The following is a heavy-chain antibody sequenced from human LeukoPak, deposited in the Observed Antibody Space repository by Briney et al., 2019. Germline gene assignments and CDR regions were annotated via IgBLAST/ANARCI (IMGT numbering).Heavy chain of an antibody. Sequence: GGSLRLSCAASGFTFSSYAMSWFRQAPGKGLEWVGFIGSKAYGGTADYAASVKDRFTISRDDSKSIAYLQINSLKTEDTAVYYCARDLGITGATNYWGQGTLVTVSS. CDR2: IGSKAYGGTA. CDR3: ARDLGITGATNY. V-gene: IGHV3-49*03. J-gene: IGHJ4*02. CDR1: GFTFSSYA. D-gene: IGHD1-20*01.